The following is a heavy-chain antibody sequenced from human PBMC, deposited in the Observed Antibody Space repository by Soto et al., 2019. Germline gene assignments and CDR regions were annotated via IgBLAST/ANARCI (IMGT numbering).Heavy chain of an antibody. CDR2: ISGSGDST. V-gene: IGHV3-23*01. Sequence: EVQLLESGGGLVQPGGSLRLSCAASGFTFSSYAMSWVRQAPGKGLEWVSAISGSGDSTYYADSVKGRFAISRDNSMNTLYLQMNSLRAEDTAVYYCAKDTYLDYSDSSGYYPWYYYGLDVWGQGTTVTVSS. J-gene: IGHJ6*02. CDR1: GFTFSSYA. CDR3: AKDTYLDYSDSSGYYPWYYYGLDV. D-gene: IGHD3-22*01.